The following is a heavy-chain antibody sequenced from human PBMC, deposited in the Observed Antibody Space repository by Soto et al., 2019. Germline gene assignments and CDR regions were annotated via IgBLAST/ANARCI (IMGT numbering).Heavy chain of an antibody. V-gene: IGHV3-66*01. CDR3: ARGSYTRY. Sequence: GGSLRLSCAASGFIVSTSYMSWVRQAPGKGLEWVSIIHNDGSTYYADSAKGRFTISRDDSKNTLYLQILSLRAEDTAVYYCARGSYTRYWGQGTLVTVSS. CDR2: IHNDGST. J-gene: IGHJ4*02. CDR1: GFIVSTSY. D-gene: IGHD4-4*01.